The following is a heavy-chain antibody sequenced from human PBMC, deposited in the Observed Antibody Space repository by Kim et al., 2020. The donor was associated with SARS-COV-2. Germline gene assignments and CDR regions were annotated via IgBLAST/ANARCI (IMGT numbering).Heavy chain of an antibody. V-gene: IGHV1-2*06. J-gene: IGHJ4*02. CDR2: INPNSGGT. D-gene: IGHD2-2*01. CDR3: ARDHYCSSTSCYDY. CDR1: GYTFTGYY. Sequence: ASVKVSCKASGYTFTGYYMHWVRQAPGQGLEWMGRINPNSGGTNYAQKFQGRVTMTRDTSISTAYMELSRLRSDDTAVYYCARDHYCSSTSCYDYWGQGTLVTVSS.